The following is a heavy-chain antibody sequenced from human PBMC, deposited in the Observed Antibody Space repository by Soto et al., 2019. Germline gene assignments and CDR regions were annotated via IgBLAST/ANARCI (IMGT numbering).Heavy chain of an antibody. Sequence: PSETLSLTCTVSGGSISSYYWSWIRQPPGKGLEWIGYIYYSGSTNYNPSLKSRVTISVDTSKNQFSLKLSSVTAADTAVYYCVRHFLRYYSYYGTDVWGQGTTVTVSS. CDR1: GGSISSYY. J-gene: IGHJ6*02. V-gene: IGHV4-59*01. D-gene: IGHD3-3*02. CDR2: IYYSGST. CDR3: VRHFLRYYSYYGTDV.